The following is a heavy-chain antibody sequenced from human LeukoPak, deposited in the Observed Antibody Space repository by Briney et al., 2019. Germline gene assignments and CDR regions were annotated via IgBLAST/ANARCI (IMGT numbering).Heavy chain of an antibody. J-gene: IGHJ4*02. D-gene: IGHD3-22*01. CDR2: ISSSGSTI. V-gene: IGHV3-48*03. CDR3: ARDDSSGYQIDY. CDR1: GFTFSNYE. Sequence: GGSLRLSCAASGFTFSNYEMNWVRQAPGKGLEWVSFISSSGSTIYYADSVKGRFTISRDNAKNSLYLQMNSLRAEDTAVYYCARDDSSGYQIDYWGQGTLVTVSS.